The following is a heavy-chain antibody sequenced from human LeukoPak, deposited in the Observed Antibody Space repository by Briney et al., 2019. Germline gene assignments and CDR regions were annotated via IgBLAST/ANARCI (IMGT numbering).Heavy chain of an antibody. CDR1: GFTFSSYA. CDR3: AKDGEVVSPNYFDY. D-gene: IGHD3-10*01. V-gene: IGHV3-23*01. Sequence: LSGGSLRLSCAASGFTFSSYAMSWVRQAPGKGLEWVPAISGSGGSTYYADSVKGRFTISRDNSKNTLYLQMNSLRAEDTAVYYCAKDGEVVSPNYFDYWGQGTLVTVSS. CDR2: ISGSGGST. J-gene: IGHJ4*02.